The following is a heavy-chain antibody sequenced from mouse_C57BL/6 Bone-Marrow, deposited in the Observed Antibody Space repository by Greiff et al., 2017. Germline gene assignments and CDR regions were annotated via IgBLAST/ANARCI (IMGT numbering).Heavy chain of an antibody. CDR1: GYTFTDYY. D-gene: IGHD2-3*01. Sequence: EVQLQQSGPELVKPGASVKISCTASGYTFTDYYMNWVKQSHGKSLEWIGDINPNNGGTSYNQKFKGKATLTVDKSSSTAYMELRSLTSEDSAVYYCASPRWLPLSAMDYWGQGTSVTVSS. V-gene: IGHV1-26*01. CDR3: ASPRWLPLSAMDY. J-gene: IGHJ4*01. CDR2: INPNNGGT.